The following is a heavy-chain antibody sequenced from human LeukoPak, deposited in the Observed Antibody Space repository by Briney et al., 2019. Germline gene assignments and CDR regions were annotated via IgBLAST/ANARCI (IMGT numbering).Heavy chain of an antibody. Sequence: GASVKVSCKTSGYTFIDYFIHWVRQAPGQGLEWMGRLNPNNGDTYYAQDFQGRGTITRDTSISTAYMELSRLTSDDTAVYYCARDLSSTSNWEFDYWGQGTLVTVSS. CDR2: LNPNNGDT. CDR3: ARDLSSTSNWEFDY. V-gene: IGHV1-2*06. J-gene: IGHJ4*02. CDR1: GYTFIDYF. D-gene: IGHD7-27*01.